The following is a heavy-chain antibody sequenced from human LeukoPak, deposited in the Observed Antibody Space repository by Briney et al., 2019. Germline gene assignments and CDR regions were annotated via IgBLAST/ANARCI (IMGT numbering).Heavy chain of an antibody. D-gene: IGHD3-3*01. J-gene: IGHJ4*02. CDR3: ARDPGLRFLESVY. Sequence: ASVKVSCKASGGTFSSYAISWVRQAPGQGREWMGWIRAYNGNTNYAQKLQGRVTMTTDTSTSTAYVELRSLRSDDTAVYYCARDPGLRFLESVYWGQGTLVTVSS. V-gene: IGHV1-18*01. CDR2: IRAYNGNT. CDR1: GGTFSSYA.